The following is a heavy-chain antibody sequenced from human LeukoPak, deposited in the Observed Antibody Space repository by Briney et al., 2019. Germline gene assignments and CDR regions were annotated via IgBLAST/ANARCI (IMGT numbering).Heavy chain of an antibody. CDR1: GGSISSYY. V-gene: IGHV4-4*07. J-gene: IGHJ4*02. CDR3: VRDRHDYGDYFDY. D-gene: IGHD4-17*01. CDR2: IYSSGST. Sequence: SETLSLTCTVSGGSISSYYWSWIRQPAGKGLEWIGRIYSSGSTNYNPSLKSRATISVDKSKNQFSLKLNSVTAADAAVYYCVRDRHDYGDYFDYWGQGTLVTVSS.